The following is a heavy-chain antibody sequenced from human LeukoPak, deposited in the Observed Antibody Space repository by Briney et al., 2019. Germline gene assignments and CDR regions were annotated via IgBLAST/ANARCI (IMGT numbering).Heavy chain of an antibody. D-gene: IGHD2-15*01. Sequence: PGESLRLPCAASGFTFSNSAMSWVRQAPGKGLEWVSSISGSGDNTYYSDSVKGRFTISRDNSKYTLYLQMNSLRVEDTAVYYCARGQTPTDYSSFDYWGQGTLVTVSS. CDR2: ISGSGDNT. V-gene: IGHV3-23*01. CDR1: GFTFSNSA. J-gene: IGHJ4*02. CDR3: ARGQTPTDYSSFDY.